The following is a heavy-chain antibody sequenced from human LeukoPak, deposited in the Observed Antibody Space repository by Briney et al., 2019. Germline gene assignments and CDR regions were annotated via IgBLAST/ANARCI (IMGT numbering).Heavy chain of an antibody. CDR3: TRGLRWTDF. V-gene: IGHV4-59*01. J-gene: IGHJ4*02. CDR2: LHYSGVA. D-gene: IGHD4-23*01. Sequence: SETLSLTCTVSGASISPDSWTWIRQPPGKGLEWIGSLHYSGVAFHNPSLRSRVTMSLDTPNKLFSLRLTSVTAADAAVYFCTRGLRWTDFWGLGTLVIVFS. CDR1: GASISPDS.